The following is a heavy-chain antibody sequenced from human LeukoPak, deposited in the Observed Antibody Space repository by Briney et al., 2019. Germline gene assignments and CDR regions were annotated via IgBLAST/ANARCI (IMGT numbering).Heavy chain of an antibody. V-gene: IGHV1-2*02. CDR1: GYTFTGYY. Sequence: ASVKVSCKTSGYTFTGYYIHWVRQAPGQGLEWMGWINPNTGDTNYAQEFQGRVTLTRDTSITTAYMELSRLRSDDTALYYCVRPYSYDDPLDIWGQGTMVTVSS. J-gene: IGHJ3*02. CDR2: INPNTGDT. CDR3: VRPYSYDDPLDI. D-gene: IGHD3-22*01.